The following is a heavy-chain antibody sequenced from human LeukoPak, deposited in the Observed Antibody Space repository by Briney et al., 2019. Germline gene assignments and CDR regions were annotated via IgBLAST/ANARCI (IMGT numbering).Heavy chain of an antibody. J-gene: IGHJ6*02. CDR3: AKDMVAATVLLGYYYGMDV. V-gene: IGHV3-9*01. CDR1: GFTFDDYA. D-gene: IGHD2-15*01. Sequence: PGRSLRLSCAASGFTFDDYAMHWVRQAPGKGLEWVSGISWNSGSIGYADSVKGRFTISRDNAKNSLYLQMNSLRAEDTALYYCAKDMVAATVLLGYYYGMDVWGQGTTVTVSS. CDR2: ISWNSGSI.